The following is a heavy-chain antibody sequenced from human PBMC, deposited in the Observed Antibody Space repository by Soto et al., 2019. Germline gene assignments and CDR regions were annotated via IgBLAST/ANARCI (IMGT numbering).Heavy chain of an antibody. CDR2: ISYDGSNK. J-gene: IGHJ6*02. CDR3: AREEGGLQGDHYGMDV. CDR1: GFTFRSYA. V-gene: IGHV3-30-3*01. D-gene: IGHD4-4*01. Sequence: QVQLVESGGGVVQPGRSLRLSCAASGFTFRSYAMHWVRQAPVKGLEWVAVISYDGSNKYYADSVKGRFTISRDNSKNTLYLQRNSLRAEDTAVYYCAREEGGLQGDHYGMDVWGQGTTVTVS.